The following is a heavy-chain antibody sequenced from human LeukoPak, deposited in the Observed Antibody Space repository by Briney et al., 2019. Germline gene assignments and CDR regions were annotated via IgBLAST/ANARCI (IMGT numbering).Heavy chain of an antibody. V-gene: IGHV3-48*03. CDR3: AREDLVGAIDY. D-gene: IGHD1-26*01. J-gene: IGHJ4*02. CDR1: GFSFDSYE. Sequence: GGSLRLSCVVSGFSFDSYEMDWVRQAPGKGLEWLSYISATCNTIYDADSVKGRFTISRDNAKNSLYLQMNSLRVEDTATYYCAREDLVGAIDYWGQGTLVTVSS. CDR2: ISATCNTI.